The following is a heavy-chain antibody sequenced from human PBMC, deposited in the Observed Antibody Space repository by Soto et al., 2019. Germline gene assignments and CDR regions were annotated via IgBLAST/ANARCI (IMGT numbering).Heavy chain of an antibody. CDR1: GFNFNNYG. Sequence: PGGSLRLSCAASGFNFNNYGMHWVRQAPGKGLEWVAVIWNDGNGYYYANSVKGRFTISRDNSKNTLYLQMNSLRAEDTAVYYCAKEVAARRYYYYYMDVWGKGTTVTVSS. CDR2: IWNDGNGY. CDR3: AKEVAARRYYYYYMDV. J-gene: IGHJ6*03. D-gene: IGHD6-6*01. V-gene: IGHV3-33*06.